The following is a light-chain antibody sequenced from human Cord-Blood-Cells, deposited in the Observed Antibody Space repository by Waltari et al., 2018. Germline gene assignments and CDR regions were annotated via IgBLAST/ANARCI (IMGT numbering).Light chain of an antibody. V-gene: IGKV1-17*01. J-gene: IGKJ3*01. CDR3: LQHNSYPFT. CDR2: AAS. CDR1: QGIRNE. Sequence: DIQMTQSPSSLTAPVGDRVTITCRASQGIRNELGWYQQKPGKAPKRLIYAASSLQSGVPSRFSGSGSGTEFTLTISSLQPEDFATYYCLQHNSYPFTFGPGTKVDIK.